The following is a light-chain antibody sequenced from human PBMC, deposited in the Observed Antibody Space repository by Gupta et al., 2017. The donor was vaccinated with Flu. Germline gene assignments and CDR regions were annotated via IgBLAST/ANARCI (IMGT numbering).Light chain of an antibody. CDR3: QSWVT. Sequence: TQSPGTLSLSPGERATLSCRASQSLDRSSLAWYQQKPGRAPVLRVYEVFKRATAITNRFSVSGSGTDFTLTISSIEPEDFAGYYCQSWVTFGGGTKVEIK. CDR2: EVF. V-gene: IGKV3-11*01. J-gene: IGKJ4*01. CDR1: QSLDRSS.